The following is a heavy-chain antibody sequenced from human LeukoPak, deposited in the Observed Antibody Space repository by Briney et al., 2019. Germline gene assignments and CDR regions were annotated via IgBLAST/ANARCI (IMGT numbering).Heavy chain of an antibody. CDR3: ARGSGYDLGGFDY. J-gene: IGHJ4*02. CDR1: GGSISRGGYS. CDR2: IYHSGGT. D-gene: IGHD5-12*01. Sequence: SETLSLTCAVSGGSISRGGYSWSWIRQPPGKGLEWIGYIYHSGGTYYNPSLKSRVTISVDRSKNQFSLKLSSVTAADTAVYYCARGSGYDLGGFDYWGQGTLVTVSS. V-gene: IGHV4-30-2*01.